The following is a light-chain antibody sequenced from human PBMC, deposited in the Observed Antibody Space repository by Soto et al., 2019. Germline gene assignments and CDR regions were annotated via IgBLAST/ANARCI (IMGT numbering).Light chain of an antibody. CDR1: QSLLHSNGYNY. J-gene: IGKJ5*01. CDR3: MQALQTPIT. Sequence: DIVMTQSPLSLPVTPGEPASISCRSSQSLLHSNGYNYLDWYLQKPGQSPQLLIYLGSNRSSGVPDRFSGSGSGTDFTLKISRVDAEDVAVYYCMQALQTPITFGQGTRLEIK. CDR2: LGS. V-gene: IGKV2-28*01.